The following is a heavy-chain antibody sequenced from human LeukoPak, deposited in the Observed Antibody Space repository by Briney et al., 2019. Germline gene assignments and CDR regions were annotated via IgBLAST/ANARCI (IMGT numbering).Heavy chain of an antibody. D-gene: IGHD6-13*01. CDR2: IYHSGST. CDR1: GYSINSGYY. J-gene: IGHJ4*02. Sequence: SETLSLTCTVSGYSINSGYYWGWIRQPPGKGLEWIGSIYHSGSTYYNPSLKSRVTISVDTSKNQFSLKLSSVTAADTAVYYCASAQQLVLFDYWGQGTLVTVSS. CDR3: ASAQQLVLFDY. V-gene: IGHV4-38-2*02.